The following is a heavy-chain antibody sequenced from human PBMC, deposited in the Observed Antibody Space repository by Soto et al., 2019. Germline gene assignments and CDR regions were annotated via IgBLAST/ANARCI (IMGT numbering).Heavy chain of an antibody. J-gene: IGHJ6*03. Sequence: EVQLAESGGGLAQPGGSLRLSCAASGFTLSGYDMDWVRQAPGKGLEYVSGISSNGVGTYYANSVQGRFTISRDNSKNTVYLQMGSLRPEDMAVYYCARRALPDFYYMDVWGKGTTVTVSS. CDR3: ARRALPDFYYMDV. CDR1: GFTLSGYD. V-gene: IGHV3-64*01. CDR2: ISSNGVGT.